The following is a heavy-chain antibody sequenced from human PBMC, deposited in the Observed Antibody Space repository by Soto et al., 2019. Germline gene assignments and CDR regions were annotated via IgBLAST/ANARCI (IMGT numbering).Heavy chain of an antibody. Sequence: GGSLRLSCAASGFTFSTYAMSWVRQAPGKGLEWVSVISDKSGATYYAESVKGRFSISRDNSKNTLYLQMNSLRADDTAVYYCANHRKVLTSGGFEYWGQGTLVTVSS. CDR3: ANHRKVLTSGGFEY. CDR2: ISDKSGAT. CDR1: GFTFSTYA. D-gene: IGHD3-3*02. J-gene: IGHJ4*02. V-gene: IGHV3-23*01.